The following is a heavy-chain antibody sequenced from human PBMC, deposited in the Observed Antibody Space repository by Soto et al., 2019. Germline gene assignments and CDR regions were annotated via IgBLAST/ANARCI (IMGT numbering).Heavy chain of an antibody. J-gene: IGHJ5*02. D-gene: IGHD3-16*01. CDR3: SLMITFGGVISAS. Sequence: GGSLRLSCAASGFTFSSYWMHWVRQAPGKGLVWVSRINSDGSSTSYADSVKGRFTISRDNAKNTLYLQMNSLRAEDTAVYYCSLMITFGGVISASWGQGTLVTVSS. V-gene: IGHV3-74*01. CDR1: GFTFSSYW. CDR2: INSDGSST.